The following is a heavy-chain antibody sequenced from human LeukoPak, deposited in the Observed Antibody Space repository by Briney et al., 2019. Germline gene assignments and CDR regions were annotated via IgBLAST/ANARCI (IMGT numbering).Heavy chain of an antibody. CDR1: GFTFSSYW. CDR3: ARVGSYYDFWSGYYDY. V-gene: IGHV3-7*01. J-gene: IGHJ4*02. D-gene: IGHD3-3*01. Sequence: GGSLRLSCAASGFTFSSYWMSWVRQAPGKGLEWVANIKQDGSEKYYVDSVKGRFTISRDNAKNSLYLQMNSLRAEDTAVYYCARVGSYYDFWSGYYDYWGQGTLVTVSS. CDR2: IKQDGSEK.